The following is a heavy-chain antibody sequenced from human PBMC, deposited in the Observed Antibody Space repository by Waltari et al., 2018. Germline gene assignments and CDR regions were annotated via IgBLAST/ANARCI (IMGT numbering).Heavy chain of an antibody. CDR3: ARDSPQTSFDI. V-gene: IGHV3-53*02. CDR2: IYSGGST. CDR1: GFTVSSNY. J-gene: IGHJ3*02. Sequence: EVQLVETGGGLIQPGGSLRLSCAASGFTVSSNYMSWVRQAPGKGLEWVSVIYSGGSTYYAVSVKGRFTISRDKSKNTLYLQMNSLSAEDTAVYYCARDSPQTSFDIWGQGTMVTVSS.